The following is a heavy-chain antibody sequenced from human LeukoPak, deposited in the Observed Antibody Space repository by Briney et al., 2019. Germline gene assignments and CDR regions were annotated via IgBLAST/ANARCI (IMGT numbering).Heavy chain of an antibody. CDR2: INPSGGST. Sequence: ASVKVSCKASGYTFTSYYMHWVRQAPGQGLEWMGIINPSGGSTSYAQKFQGRVTMTRDMSTSTVYMELSSLRSEDTAVYYCAREGIAVVTTPPLYYCYYMDVWGKGTTVTVSS. CDR3: AREGIAVVTTPPLYYCYYMDV. J-gene: IGHJ6*03. CDR1: GYTFTSYY. V-gene: IGHV1-46*01. D-gene: IGHD6-19*01.